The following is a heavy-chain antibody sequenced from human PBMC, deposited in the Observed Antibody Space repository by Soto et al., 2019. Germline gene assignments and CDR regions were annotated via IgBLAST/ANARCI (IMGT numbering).Heavy chain of an antibody. D-gene: IGHD3-16*02. Sequence: EVQLVESGGGLVQPGGSLRLSCAASEFTFNSHWMSWVRQAPGKGLEWVAHINEDGNKKYYAGSVEGRFSISRDNARNSLYLQMNSLRAEDTAVYYCARERLAAVTVFDSWGQGTLVTVSS. CDR2: INEDGNKK. CDR3: ARERLAAVTVFDS. CDR1: EFTFNSHW. J-gene: IGHJ4*02. V-gene: IGHV3-7*03.